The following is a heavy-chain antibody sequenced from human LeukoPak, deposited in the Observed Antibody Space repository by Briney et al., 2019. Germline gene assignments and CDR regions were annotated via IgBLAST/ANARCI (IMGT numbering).Heavy chain of an antibody. J-gene: IGHJ3*02. CDR2: IIPIFGTA. CDR3: ARAGVYCSSTSCYDAFDI. CDR1: GGTFSSYA. Sequence: GASVKVSCKASGGTFSSYAISWVRQAPGQGLEWMGGIIPIFGTANYAQKFQGRVTITTDESTSTAYMELSSLRSEDTAVYYCARAGVYCSSTSCYDAFDIWGQGTMVTVSS. V-gene: IGHV1-69*05. D-gene: IGHD2-2*01.